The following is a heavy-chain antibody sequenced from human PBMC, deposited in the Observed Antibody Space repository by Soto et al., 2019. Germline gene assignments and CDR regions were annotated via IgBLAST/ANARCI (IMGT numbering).Heavy chain of an antibody. D-gene: IGHD3-9*01. V-gene: IGHV3-30-3*01. CDR2: ISYDGSNK. J-gene: IGHJ4*02. CDR3: ARDLRDLDGFDY. CDR1: GFTFSSYA. Sequence: PGGSLRLSCAASGFTFSSYAMRWVRQAPGKGLEWVAVISYDGSNKYYADSVKGRFTISRDNSKNTLYLQMNSLRAEDTAVYYCARDLRDLDGFDYWGQGTLVTVSS.